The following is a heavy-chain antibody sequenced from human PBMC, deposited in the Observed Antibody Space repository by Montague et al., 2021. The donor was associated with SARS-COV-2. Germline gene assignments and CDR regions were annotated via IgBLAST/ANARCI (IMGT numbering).Heavy chain of an antibody. CDR3: ARGHLSVSMIVVVFTSASYYFDY. V-gene: IGHV4-34*01. J-gene: IGHJ4*02. D-gene: IGHD3-22*01. CDR2: IKQSGST. Sequence: SETRSLTCAVYGGSFGDDHWSWIRQPPGKGLEWIGDIKQSGSTNYNPSLKSRGTISVDTSKNQFSLKLTSVTAADTAVYFCARGHLSVSMIVVVFTSASYYFDYWGRGAQVTVSS. CDR1: GGSFGDDH.